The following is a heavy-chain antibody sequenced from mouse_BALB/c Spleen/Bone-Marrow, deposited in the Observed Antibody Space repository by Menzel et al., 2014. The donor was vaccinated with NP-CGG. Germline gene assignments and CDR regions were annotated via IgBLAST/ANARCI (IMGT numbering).Heavy chain of an antibody. V-gene: IGHV14-3*02. CDR1: GFNIKDTY. CDR2: IDPANGNT. CDR3: ARWEYYAMDY. Sequence: EVKLLESGAELVKPGASVKLSCTASGFNIKDTYMHWVKQRPEQGLEWIGRIDPANGNTKYDPKFQGKATITADTSSXTAYLQLSSLTSEDTAVYYCARWEYYAMDYWGQGTSVTVSS. J-gene: IGHJ4*01. D-gene: IGHD4-1*01.